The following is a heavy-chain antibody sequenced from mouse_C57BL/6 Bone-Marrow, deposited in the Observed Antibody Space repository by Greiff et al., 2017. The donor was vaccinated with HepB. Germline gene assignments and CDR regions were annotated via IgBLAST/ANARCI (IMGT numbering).Heavy chain of an antibody. V-gene: IGHV1-55*01. D-gene: IGHD1-1*01. CDR3: ARHDYYGSSLYAMDY. CDR2: IYPGSGST. J-gene: IGHJ4*01. CDR1: GYTFTSYW. Sequence: QVQLQQPGAELVKPGASVKMSCKASGYTFTSYWITWVKQRPGQGLEWIGDIYPGSGSTNYNEKFKSKATLTVDTSSITAYMQLSSLTSEDSAVYYCARHDYYGSSLYAMDYWGQGTSVTVSS.